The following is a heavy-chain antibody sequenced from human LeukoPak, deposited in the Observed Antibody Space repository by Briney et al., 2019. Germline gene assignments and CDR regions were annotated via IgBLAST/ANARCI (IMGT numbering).Heavy chain of an antibody. J-gene: IGHJ4*02. V-gene: IGHV4-34*01. CDR3: AGESITIFGVVSGRQFDY. CDR1: GFTFSSYW. CDR2: INHSGST. D-gene: IGHD3-3*01. Sequence: GSLRLSCAASGFTFSSYWMSWVRQPPGKGLEWIGEINHSGSTNYNPSLKSRVTISVDTSKNQFSLKLSSVTAADTTVYYCAGESITIFGVVSGRQFDYWGQGTLVTVSS.